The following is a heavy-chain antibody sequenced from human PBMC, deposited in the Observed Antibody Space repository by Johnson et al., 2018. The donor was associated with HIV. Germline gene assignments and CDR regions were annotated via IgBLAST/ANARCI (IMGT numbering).Heavy chain of an antibody. V-gene: IGHV3-9*01. D-gene: IGHD4-17*01. CDR1: GFIFDDYA. CDR3: ARGRGYGAERGALDN. Sequence: VQLVESGGGLVQPGRSLRLSCAASGFIFDDYAMHWVRQVPGKGLEWGSRISWYSGSIGCADSVKGRFTTSRDNANNSLYLEMNGLRDEDTAWYYCARGRGYGAERGALDNWGQGTMVTVSA. J-gene: IGHJ3*02. CDR2: ISWYSGSI.